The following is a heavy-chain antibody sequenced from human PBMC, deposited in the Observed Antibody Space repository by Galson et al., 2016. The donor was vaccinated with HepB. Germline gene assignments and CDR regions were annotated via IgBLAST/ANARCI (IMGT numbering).Heavy chain of an antibody. Sequence: TLSLTCTVSGGSISSYYWSWMRQPPGKGLEWIRYIYYFGSTNYNPSLQSRVTISVDTSKTQFSLQVTSVPAADTAVYDCARSLYCDFWSGLGSGFDPWGQGTLVTVSS. D-gene: IGHD3-3*01. J-gene: IGHJ5*02. CDR2: IYYFGST. CDR1: GGSISSYY. CDR3: ARSLYCDFWSGLGSGFDP. V-gene: IGHV4-59*01.